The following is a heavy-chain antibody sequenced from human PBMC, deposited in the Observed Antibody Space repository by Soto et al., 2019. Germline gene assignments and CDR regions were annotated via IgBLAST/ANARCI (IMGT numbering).Heavy chain of an antibody. V-gene: IGHV6-1*01. J-gene: IGHJ6*02. CDR1: GDSVSSNSVA. D-gene: IGHD4-17*01. Sequence: SQTLSLTCAISGDSVSSNSVAWNWIRQSPSRGLEWLGRTYYRSKWYNDYAVSVKSRITINPDTSKNQFSLQLNSVTPEDTAVYYCARAHGDFPYYYYGMDVWGQGTTVTVSS. CDR3: ARAHGDFPYYYYGMDV. CDR2: TYYRSKWYN.